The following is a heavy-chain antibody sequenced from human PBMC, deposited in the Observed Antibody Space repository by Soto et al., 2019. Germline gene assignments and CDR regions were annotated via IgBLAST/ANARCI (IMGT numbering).Heavy chain of an antibody. CDR3: AHRKKTVIVATYFDY. V-gene: IGHV2-5*02. D-gene: IGHD1-1*01. Sequence: QITLRESGPALVKPTQTLTLTCTFSGFSLTTSGEGVGWIRQPPGKAPEWLALIYWDDDKRYSPSLKNRLTISGDTSRSQVVLTMTNMDPVDTDTYYCAHRKKTVIVATYFDYWGQGTLVTVSS. CDR2: IYWDDDK. J-gene: IGHJ4*02. CDR1: GFSLTTSGEG.